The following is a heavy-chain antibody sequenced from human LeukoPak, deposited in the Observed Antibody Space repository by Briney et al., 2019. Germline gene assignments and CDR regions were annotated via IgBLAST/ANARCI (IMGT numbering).Heavy chain of an antibody. CDR3: ARAPWRAFDI. CDR2: INHSGST. J-gene: IGHJ3*02. V-gene: IGHV4-38-2*02. Sequence: SETLSLTCTVSGYSISSGYYWGWIRQPPGKGLEWIGEINHSGSTNYNPSLKSRVTISVDTSKNQFSLKLSSVTAADTAVYYCARAPWRAFDIWGQGTMVTVSS. CDR1: GYSISSGYY. D-gene: IGHD3-3*01.